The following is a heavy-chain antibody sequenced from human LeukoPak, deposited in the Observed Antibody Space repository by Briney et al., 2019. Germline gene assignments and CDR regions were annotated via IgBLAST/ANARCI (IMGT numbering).Heavy chain of an antibody. D-gene: IGHD6-19*01. J-gene: IGHJ3*01. CDR2: IKQDGGEK. CDR1: GFTLSTYW. Sequence: PGGSLRLSCAASGFTLSTYWMSWVRQAPGKGLEGVANIKQDGGEKYYVDSVKGRFTISRDNPKNSLYLQMNSLRGEDTAVYYCATSQTTSGRYGNAFDVWGQGTMVIVSS. CDR3: ATSQTTSGRYGNAFDV. V-gene: IGHV3-7*01.